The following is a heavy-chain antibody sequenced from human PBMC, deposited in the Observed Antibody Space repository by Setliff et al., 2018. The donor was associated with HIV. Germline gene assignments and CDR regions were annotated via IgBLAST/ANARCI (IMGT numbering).Heavy chain of an antibody. CDR1: GDSITSGTYY. V-gene: IGHV4-61*09. Sequence: KPSETLSLTCTVSGDSITSGTYYWSWIRQPAGMRLEWIGHISTSGTTNYNPSLKSRVTISADTSKNTVYLQMNSLRAEDTAEYYCAKELAASGLGYFDSWGRGILVTVSS. J-gene: IGHJ4*02. CDR2: ISTSGTT. CDR3: AKELAASGLGYFDS. D-gene: IGHD3-22*01.